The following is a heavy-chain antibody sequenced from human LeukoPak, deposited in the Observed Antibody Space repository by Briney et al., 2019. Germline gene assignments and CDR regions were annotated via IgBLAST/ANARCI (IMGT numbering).Heavy chain of an antibody. V-gene: IGHV3-23*01. D-gene: IGHD3-22*01. CDR3: AKRSRGYYYDSSGHFDY. Sequence: GGSWRFSCEASGFTFSSYAMSWVGQVPGKGLEWVSAISGSGGSTYYADSVKGRFTISRDNSKNTLYLQMNSLRAEDTAVYYCAKRSRGYYYDSSGHFDYWGQGTLVTVSS. CDR2: ISGSGGST. J-gene: IGHJ4*02. CDR1: GFTFSSYA.